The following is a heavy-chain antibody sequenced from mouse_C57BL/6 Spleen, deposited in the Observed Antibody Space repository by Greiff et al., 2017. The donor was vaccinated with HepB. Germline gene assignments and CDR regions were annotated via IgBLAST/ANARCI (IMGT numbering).Heavy chain of an antibody. CDR3: ARDRYYYCSREFDY. J-gene: IGHJ2*01. Sequence: EVKLQESGPGLVKPSQSLSLTCSVPGYSITSGYYWNWIRQFPGNKLEWMGYISYDGSNNYNPSLKNRISITRDTSKNQFFLKLNSVTTEDTATYYCARDRYYYCSREFDYWGQGTTLTVSS. D-gene: IGHD1-1*01. CDR2: ISYDGSN. V-gene: IGHV3-6*01. CDR1: GYSITSGYY.